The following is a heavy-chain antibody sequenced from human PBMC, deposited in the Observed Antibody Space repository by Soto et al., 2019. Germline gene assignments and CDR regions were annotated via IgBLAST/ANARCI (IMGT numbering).Heavy chain of an antibody. V-gene: IGHV1-18*04. Sequence: QVQLVQSGAEVKKPGASVKVSCKASGYTFTSYGISWVRQAPGQGLEWMGWISAYNGNTNYAQKLQGRVTMTTDTSTSTADMELRSLRSDDTAVYYCARASITIFGVVIPDAFDIWGQGTMVTVSS. CDR1: GYTFTSYG. CDR2: ISAYNGNT. CDR3: ARASITIFGVVIPDAFDI. D-gene: IGHD3-3*01. J-gene: IGHJ3*02.